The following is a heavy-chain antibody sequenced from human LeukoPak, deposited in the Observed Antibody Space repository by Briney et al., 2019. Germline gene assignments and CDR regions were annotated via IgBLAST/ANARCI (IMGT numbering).Heavy chain of an antibody. CDR2: IDSNSATK. Sequence: GGSLRLSCAASGFTFSNAWMSWVRQAPGKGLEWVSYIDSNSATKHYADSVRGRFTISRDNAKNSLYLQMDNLRVEDTAVYYCAKDPEFWGQGTLVTVSS. CDR1: GFTFSNAW. J-gene: IGHJ4*02. D-gene: IGHD3-10*01. CDR3: AKDPEF. V-gene: IGHV3-48*04.